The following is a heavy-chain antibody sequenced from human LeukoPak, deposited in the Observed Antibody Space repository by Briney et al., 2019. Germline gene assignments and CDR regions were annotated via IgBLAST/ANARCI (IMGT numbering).Heavy chain of an antibody. J-gene: IGHJ3*02. CDR1: GGSISSYY. D-gene: IGHD2-2*01. CDR2: IYYSGST. CDR3: ARHIVVVPAAQGAFDI. V-gene: IGHV4-59*08. Sequence: SETLSLTCTVSGGSISSYYWSWIRQPPGKGLEWIGYIYYSGSTNYNPSLKRRVTISVDTSKNQFSLKLSSVTAADTAVYYCARHIVVVPAAQGAFDIWGQGTMVTVSS.